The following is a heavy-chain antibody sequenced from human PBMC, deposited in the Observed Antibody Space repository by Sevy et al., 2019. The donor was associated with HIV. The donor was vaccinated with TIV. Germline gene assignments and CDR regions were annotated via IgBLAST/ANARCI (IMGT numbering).Heavy chain of an antibody. CDR2: FDPEDGET. CDR1: GYTLTKLS. CDR3: ATTEDYYDNSGDPFDY. J-gene: IGHJ4*02. Sequence: ASVKVSCKVSGYTLTKLSMHWVRQAPGKGLEWMGSFDPEDGETIHAQRFQGRLSMTEDTSTETAYMEMSSLNSEDTAVYYCATTEDYYDNSGDPFDYWGQGSLVTVSS. V-gene: IGHV1-24*01. D-gene: IGHD3-22*01.